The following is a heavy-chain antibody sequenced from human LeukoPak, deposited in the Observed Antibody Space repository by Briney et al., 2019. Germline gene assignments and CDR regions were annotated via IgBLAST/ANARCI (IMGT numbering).Heavy chain of an antibody. D-gene: IGHD6-13*01. J-gene: IGHJ6*03. CDR3: ARNGYSSSWDYYYYYMDV. CDR1: GYSISSGYY. CDR2: IYHSGSA. V-gene: IGHV4-38-2*02. Sequence: SETLSLTCTVSGYSISSGYYWGWIRQPPGKGLEWIGSIYHSGSAYYNPSLKSRVTISVDTSKNQFSLKLSSVTAADTAVYYCARNGYSSSWDYYYYYMDVWGKGTTVTVSS.